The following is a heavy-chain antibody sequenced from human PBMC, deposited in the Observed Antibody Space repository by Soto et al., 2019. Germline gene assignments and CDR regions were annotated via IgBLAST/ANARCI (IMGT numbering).Heavy chain of an antibody. CDR3: ARESRGYEDY. D-gene: IGHD5-12*01. V-gene: IGHV1-18*01. CDR1: GYTFSTYG. CDR2: TSGNNDKK. Sequence: QVQLVQSGAEVTKPGASVKVSCKASGYTFSTYGISWVRQDPGQGLEWMGWTSGNNDKKNYSQKFKGRVTMTTDTSTNTAYLELRSLSTEDTALDYCARESRGYEDYWGQGTLVIVSS. J-gene: IGHJ4*02.